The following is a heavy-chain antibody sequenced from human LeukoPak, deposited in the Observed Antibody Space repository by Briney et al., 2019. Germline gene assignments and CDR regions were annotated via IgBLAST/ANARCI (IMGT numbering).Heavy chain of an antibody. CDR2: ISGDGGSP. V-gene: IGHV3-43*02. CDR1: GFTFDDYA. Sequence: GGSLRLSCAASGFTFDDYAMHWVRQTPGKRLEWVSLISGDGGSPEYTDSVKGRFTISRDNSNNSLYLQMNSLRTEDTALYFCARDRRCTNSNCYRPFDYWGHGALVTVSS. D-gene: IGHD2-8*01. J-gene: IGHJ4*01. CDR3: ARDRRCTNSNCYRPFDY.